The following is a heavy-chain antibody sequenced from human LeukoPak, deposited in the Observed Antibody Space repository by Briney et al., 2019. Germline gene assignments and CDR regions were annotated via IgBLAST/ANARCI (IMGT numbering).Heavy chain of an antibody. V-gene: IGHV4-39*07. CDR2: IYYSGRT. CDR1: GGSLSGSSYH. J-gene: IGHJ4*02. D-gene: IGHD6-19*01. CDR3: ASPGWIGVAGAFDS. Sequence: SETLSLTCTVSGGSLSGSSYHWGWIRQPPGRGLEWIGSIYYSGRTYYNPPLKSRVTISVDTSKNQLSLKLSSLTAADTAVYYCASPGWIGVAGAFDSWGQGTLVTVAS.